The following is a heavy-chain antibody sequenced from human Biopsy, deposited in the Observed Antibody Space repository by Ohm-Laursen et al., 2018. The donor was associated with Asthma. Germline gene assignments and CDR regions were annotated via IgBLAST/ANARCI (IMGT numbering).Heavy chain of an antibody. D-gene: IGHD2-15*01. J-gene: IGHJ4*02. CDR1: GASISSGGYY. V-gene: IGHV4-31*03. CDR2: IDYSGTT. CDR3: ARGRGYCRDGNCYNYYFEN. Sequence: TLSLTCTVSGASISSGGYYWSWIRHHPGSGLEWIGYIDYSGTTYYNPSLKSRVSLPPDTSKNQFSLRLSSLTAADTAVYYCARGRGYCRDGNCYNYYFENWGQGTLVTVSS.